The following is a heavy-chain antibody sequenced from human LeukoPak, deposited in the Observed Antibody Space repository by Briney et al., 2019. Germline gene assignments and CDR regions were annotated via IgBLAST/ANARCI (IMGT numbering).Heavy chain of an antibody. CDR2: ISYDGSSK. CDR3: ARERNSYYYDSSGYRY. CDR1: GFTFSSYA. J-gene: IGHJ4*02. V-gene: IGHV3-30*01. Sequence: GGSLRLSCAASGFTFSSYAMHWVRQAPGKGLEWVAVISYDGSSKYYADSVKGRFTISRDNSKNTLYLQMNSLRAEDTAVYYCARERNSYYYDSSGYRYWGQGTLVTVSS. D-gene: IGHD3-22*01.